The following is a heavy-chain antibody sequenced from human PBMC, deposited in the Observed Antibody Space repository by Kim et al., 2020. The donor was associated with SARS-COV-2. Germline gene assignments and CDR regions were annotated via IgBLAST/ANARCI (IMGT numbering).Heavy chain of an antibody. CDR3: ARGGSSSTRTPYEYYFDY. J-gene: IGHJ4*02. D-gene: IGHD1-26*01. V-gene: IGHV3-21*01. CDR1: GFTFSTYN. Sequence: GGSLRLSCVASGFTFSTYNMNWVRQAPGKGLEWVSSISGSSTYIYYADSVRGRFTISRDNAKNSLYLQMNSLRAEDMAVYYCARGGSSSTRTPYEYYFDYWGQGTLVTVSS. CDR2: ISGSSTYI.